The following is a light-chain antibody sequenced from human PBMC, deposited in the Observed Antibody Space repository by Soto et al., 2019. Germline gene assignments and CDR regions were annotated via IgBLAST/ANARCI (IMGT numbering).Light chain of an antibody. Sequence: QSVLTQPRSVSGSPGQSVTISCTGTSSDVGGYNYVSRYQQHPGKAPKLLIYEVTNRPSGVSNRFSGSKSGNTASLTISGLQAEDEADYYCSSYTSSFTWVFGGGTKVTVL. CDR3: SSYTSSFTWV. V-gene: IGLV2-14*01. J-gene: IGLJ3*02. CDR2: EVT. CDR1: SSDVGGYNY.